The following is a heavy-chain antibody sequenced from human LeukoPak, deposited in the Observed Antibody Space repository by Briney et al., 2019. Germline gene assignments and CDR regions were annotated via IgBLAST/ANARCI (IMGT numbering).Heavy chain of an antibody. D-gene: IGHD6-19*01. CDR1: AGSFSTYY. J-gene: IGHJ4*02. CDR2: IYYSGST. Sequence: SETLSLTCTVSAGSFSTYYWSWIRQPPGEGLEWIGYIYYSGSTNYNPSLKSRVTISVDTSKNQFSLKLSSVTAADTAVYYCARDLGYSSGWYGGFDYWGQGTLVTVSS. CDR3: ARDLGYSSGWYGGFDY. V-gene: IGHV4-59*01.